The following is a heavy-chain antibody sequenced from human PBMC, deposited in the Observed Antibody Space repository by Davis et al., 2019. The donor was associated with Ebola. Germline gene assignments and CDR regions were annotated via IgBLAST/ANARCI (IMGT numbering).Heavy chain of an antibody. J-gene: IGHJ4*02. CDR3: ARRAYYYDSSGYPDY. D-gene: IGHD3-22*01. Sequence: GESLKISCAASGFTFSSYWMHWVRQTPGKGLEWVAVLSGDGSQENYGDSVKGRFTISRDNSKNTVYLQMNSLRAEDTAVYYCARRAYYYDSSGYPDYWGQGTLVTVSS. CDR2: LSGDGSQE. V-gene: IGHV3-30*03. CDR1: GFTFSSYW.